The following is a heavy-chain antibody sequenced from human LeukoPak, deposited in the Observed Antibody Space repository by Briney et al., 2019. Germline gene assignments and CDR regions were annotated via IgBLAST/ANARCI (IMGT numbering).Heavy chain of an antibody. D-gene: IGHD6-13*01. J-gene: IGHJ4*02. CDR3: ARAAPRSSSIETYYFDY. Sequence: ASVKVSCKASGYTFTSYDINWVRQATGQGLEWMGWMNPNSGNTGYAQKFQGRVTMTRNTSISTAYMELSSLRSGDTAVYYCARAAPRSSSIETYYFDYWGQGTLVTVSS. V-gene: IGHV1-8*01. CDR1: GYTFTSYD. CDR2: MNPNSGNT.